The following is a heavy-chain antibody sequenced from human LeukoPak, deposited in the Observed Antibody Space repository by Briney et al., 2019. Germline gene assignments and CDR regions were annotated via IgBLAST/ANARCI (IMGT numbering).Heavy chain of an antibody. CDR3: AKDYDSSGYFEYYFDY. V-gene: IGHV3-23*01. Sequence: GGSLRLSCAASGFTFSSYAMRWVRQAPGKGLEWVSAISGSGGSTYYADSVKGRFTISRDNSKNTLYLQMNSLRAEDTAVYYCAKDYDSSGYFEYYFDYWGQGTLVTVSS. CDR1: GFTFSSYA. J-gene: IGHJ4*02. D-gene: IGHD3-22*01. CDR2: ISGSGGST.